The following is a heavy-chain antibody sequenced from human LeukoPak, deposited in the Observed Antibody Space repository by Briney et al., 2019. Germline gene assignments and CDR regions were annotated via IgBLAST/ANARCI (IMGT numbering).Heavy chain of an antibody. V-gene: IGHV4-59*08. CDR1: GGPISNSY. CDR2: ISYSGST. D-gene: IGHD2-15*01. CDR3: ARSPDGSSAIDY. J-gene: IGHJ4*02. Sequence: PSETLSPAFTVPGGPISNSYWNWVRQAPGKGPGWIGYISYSGSTSYNPSLKSRVTISVDTSKNQFSLNLSPVTAADTAVYYCARSPDGSSAIDYWGQGTLVTVSS.